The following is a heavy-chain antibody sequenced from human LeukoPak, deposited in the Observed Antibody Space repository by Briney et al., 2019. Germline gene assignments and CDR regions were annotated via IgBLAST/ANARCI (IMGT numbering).Heavy chain of an antibody. CDR2: ISGNGGRT. V-gene: IGHV3-23*01. CDR3: AKDQEVGVTTYYFDY. CDR1: GFTFSLYT. Sequence: PGGSLRLSCAASGFTFSLYTMSWVRQAPGKGREWGSGISGNGGRTYYADSVKGRFTISRDNSKNTLNLQLNSLSAEDTALYYCAKDQEVGVTTYYFDYWGQGTLVTVSS. J-gene: IGHJ4*02. D-gene: IGHD4-17*01.